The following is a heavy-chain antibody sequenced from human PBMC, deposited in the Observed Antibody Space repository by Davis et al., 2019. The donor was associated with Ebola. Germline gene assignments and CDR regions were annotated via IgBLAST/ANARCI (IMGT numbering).Heavy chain of an antibody. CDR3: ARLQTTVTPDGIDY. CDR1: GFSLSDHG. D-gene: IGHD4-17*01. Sequence: PGGSLRLSCTASGFSLSDHGMHWVRQAPGKGLEWVAVMWYDGRNKFYADSVQGRFSISRDTSNNTLYLQMNSLRVEDTAVYYCARLQTTVTPDGIDYWGQGTPVTVSS. V-gene: IGHV3-33*01. CDR2: MWYDGRNK. J-gene: IGHJ4*02.